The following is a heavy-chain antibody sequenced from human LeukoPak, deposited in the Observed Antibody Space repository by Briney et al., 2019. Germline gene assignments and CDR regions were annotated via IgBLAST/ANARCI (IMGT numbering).Heavy chain of an antibody. CDR1: GFTFSSYG. J-gene: IGHJ6*03. Sequence: PTGGSLRLSCAASGFTFSSYGMHWVRQAPGKGLEWVAFIGYDGNNKYYPDSVKGRFTISRDISKNTLYLQMNSLRAEDTAVYYCAKGPKQLLVRRSVWSYMDVWGKGTTVTIS. CDR2: IGYDGNNK. V-gene: IGHV3-30*02. CDR3: AKGPKQLLVRRSVWSYMDV. D-gene: IGHD5/OR15-5a*01.